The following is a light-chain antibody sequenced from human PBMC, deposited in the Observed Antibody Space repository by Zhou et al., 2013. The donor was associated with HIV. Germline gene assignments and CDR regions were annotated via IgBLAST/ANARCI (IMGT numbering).Light chain of an antibody. V-gene: IGKV2-28*01. CDR1: RSLLQRNGYNY. CDR2: LGS. Sequence: DIVMTQSPLSLPVTPGESASISCRSSRSLLQRNGYNYLDWYLQKPGQSPQLLIYLGSNRASGVPDRFSGSGSGTDFTLKISRVEAEDVGIYYCMQALQTPWTFGPGTKVEIK. J-gene: IGKJ1*01. CDR3: MQALQTPWT.